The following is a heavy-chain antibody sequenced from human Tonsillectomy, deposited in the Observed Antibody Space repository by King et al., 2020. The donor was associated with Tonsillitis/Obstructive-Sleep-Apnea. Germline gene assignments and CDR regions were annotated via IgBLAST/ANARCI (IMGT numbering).Heavy chain of an antibody. CDR1: GFTVSSNY. Sequence: VQLVESGGGLVQPGGSLRLSCAASGFTVSSNYMSWVRQAPGKGLEWVSVIDSGGSTYYAYSVKGRFTISRDNSKNTLYLQMNSLRAEDTAVYYCARGGDWGPHVLLWFRELLPIEPYFDYGGQGTLVTVSS. V-gene: IGHV3-66*01. CDR2: IDSGGST. J-gene: IGHJ4*02. D-gene: IGHD3-10*01. CDR3: ARGGDWGPHVLLWFRELLPIEPYFDY.